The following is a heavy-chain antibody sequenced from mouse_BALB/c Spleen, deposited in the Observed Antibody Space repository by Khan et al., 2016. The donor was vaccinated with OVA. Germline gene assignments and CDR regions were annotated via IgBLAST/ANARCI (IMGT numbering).Heavy chain of an antibody. CDR3: ARSNV. V-gene: IGHV3-2*02. CDR1: GYSITSDYA. CDR2: IHYSGST. Sequence: EVQLQESGPGLVKPSQSLTLTCTVTGYSITSDYAWNWLRQFPGSKMEWLAYIHYSGSTSYNPSHKSRISIHRDPSKNQFFLPLNSVTTEDTATYYCARSNVWGAGATVTVSS. J-gene: IGHJ1*01.